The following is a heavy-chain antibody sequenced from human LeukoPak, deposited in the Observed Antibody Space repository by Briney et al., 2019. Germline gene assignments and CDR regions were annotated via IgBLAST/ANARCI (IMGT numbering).Heavy chain of an antibody. CDR2: IYYSGST. CDR3: ARGFTIFGVVTTFDY. J-gene: IGHJ4*02. V-gene: IGHV4-59*01. D-gene: IGHD3-3*01. CDR1: GGSISSYY. Sequence: SETLSLTCTVSGGSISSYYWSWIRQPPGKGLEWIGYIYYSGSTNYNPSLKSRVTISVDTSKNQFSLKLSSVTAADTAVYYCARGFTIFGVVTTFDYWGQGTLVTVSS.